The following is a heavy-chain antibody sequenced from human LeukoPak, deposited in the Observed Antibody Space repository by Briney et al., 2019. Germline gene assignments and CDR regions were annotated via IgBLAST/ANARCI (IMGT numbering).Heavy chain of an antibody. CDR3: ARETLRWMDY. Sequence: QPGRSLRLSCAASGFTFSSYAMHWVRQAPGKGLEWVAVISYDGSNKYYADSVKGRFTISRDNSKNTLYLQMNSLRAEDTAVYYCARETLRWMDYWGQGTLVTVSS. D-gene: IGHD4-23*01. J-gene: IGHJ4*02. V-gene: IGHV3-30-3*01. CDR1: GFTFSSYA. CDR2: ISYDGSNK.